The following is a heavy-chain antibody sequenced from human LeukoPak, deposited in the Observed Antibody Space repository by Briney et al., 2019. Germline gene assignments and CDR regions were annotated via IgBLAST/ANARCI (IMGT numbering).Heavy chain of an antibody. D-gene: IGHD6-19*01. CDR1: GFTFSSYG. Sequence: GGSLRLSCAASGFTFSSYGMHWVRQAPGKGLEWVAVIWYDGSNKFYADSVKGRFIISRDNSKNTLYLQMNSLRAEDTAVYYCARERGSGWYYFDYWGQGTLVTVSS. CDR2: IWYDGSNK. V-gene: IGHV3-33*01. J-gene: IGHJ4*02. CDR3: ARERGSGWYYFDY.